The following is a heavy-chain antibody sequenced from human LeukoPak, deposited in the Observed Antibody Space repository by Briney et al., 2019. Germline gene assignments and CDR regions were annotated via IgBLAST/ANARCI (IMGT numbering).Heavy chain of an antibody. J-gene: IGHJ4*02. CDR1: DDSIRTNSYY. Sequence: SETLTLACSVSDDSIRTNSYYWAWIRQPPGKGLEWVGSLHFSGTPYYSPSLSSRVTVSRDTSKNRFSLNLKSVTATDTGVYFCTRGGDAHKLGNFWGPGILVTVSS. CDR2: LHFSGTP. CDR3: TRGGDAHKLGNF. V-gene: IGHV4-39*02. D-gene: IGHD2-2*01.